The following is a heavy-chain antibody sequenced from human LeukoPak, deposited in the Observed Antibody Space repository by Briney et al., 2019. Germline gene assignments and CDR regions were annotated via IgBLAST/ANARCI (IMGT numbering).Heavy chain of an antibody. CDR1: GYTFTGYY. CDR2: INPNSGGT. Sequence: ASVKVSCKASGYTFTGYYMHWVRQAPGQGLEWMGWINPNSGGTNYAQKFQGRVTMTRDTSISTAYMELSRLRSDDTAVYYCARDFGDQLPKYPGLDIDYWGQGTLVTVSS. J-gene: IGHJ4*02. D-gene: IGHD2-2*01. V-gene: IGHV1-2*02. CDR3: ARDFGDQLPKYPGLDIDY.